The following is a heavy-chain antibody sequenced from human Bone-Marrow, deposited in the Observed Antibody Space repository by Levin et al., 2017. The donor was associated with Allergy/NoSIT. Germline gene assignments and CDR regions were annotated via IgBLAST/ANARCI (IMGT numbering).Heavy chain of an antibody. CDR3: AKMTFTSCGGGCHYFDS. V-gene: IGHV4-31*03. D-gene: IGHD2-2*01. J-gene: IGHJ4*02. CDR2: IKDDGST. Sequence: KSSETLSLTCSVSGGSINNGDFYWHWVRQNPEKGLEWIGHIKDDGSTSYNPSLQSRVTISKDTSKNQFSLRLKSVTAADAALYYCAKMTFTSCGGGCHYFDSWGLGSLVAVSS. CDR1: GGSINNGDFY.